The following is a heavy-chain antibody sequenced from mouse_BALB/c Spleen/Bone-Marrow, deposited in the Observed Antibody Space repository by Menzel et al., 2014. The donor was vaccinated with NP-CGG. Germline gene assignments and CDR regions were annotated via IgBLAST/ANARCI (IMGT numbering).Heavy chain of an antibody. CDR2: IDPSDSYT. Sequence: QVKLVESGAELVKPGASVKLSCKASGYTFTSYWMHWVKQRPGQGLEWIGEIDPSDSYTNYNQKFKGKATLTVDKSSSTAYMQLSSLTSEDSAVYYCARDSITTVVATDYWGQGTTLTVSS. V-gene: IGHV1-69*02. CDR1: GYTFTSYW. J-gene: IGHJ2*01. D-gene: IGHD1-1*01. CDR3: ARDSITTVVATDY.